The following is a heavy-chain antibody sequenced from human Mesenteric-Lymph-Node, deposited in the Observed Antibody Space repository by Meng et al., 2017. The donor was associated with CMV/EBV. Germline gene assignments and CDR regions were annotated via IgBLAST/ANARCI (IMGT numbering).Heavy chain of an antibody. V-gene: IGHV4-4*02. Sequence: GSLRLSCVVSGGSISGNNWWSWIRQPPGKGLEWIGEIFHGGKINYNPSLKSRVTISVDTSNNQFSLRLDSVTAADTAVYYCARVSGSGSFSPFDYWGHGTLVTVSS. CDR3: ARVSGSGSFSPFDY. D-gene: IGHD3-10*01. J-gene: IGHJ4*01. CDR1: GGSISGNNW. CDR2: IFHGGKI.